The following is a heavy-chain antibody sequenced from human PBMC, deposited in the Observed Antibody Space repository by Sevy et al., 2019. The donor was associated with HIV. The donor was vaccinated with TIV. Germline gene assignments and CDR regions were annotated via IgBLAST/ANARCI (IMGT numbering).Heavy chain of an antibody. CDR1: GFSLTTSD. V-gene: IGHV3-30*02. D-gene: IGHD2-8*01. CDR3: ARGRKTTEEWLEELDYYYGLDV. J-gene: IGHJ6*02. CDR2: ARNDGSNK. Sequence: GGSLRLSCAASGFSLTTSDMHWVRQAPGKGLEWVAYARNDGSNKYYADSVRDRFTISRDRPKNTLYLQMNSLRDEDTAIYYCARGRKTTEEWLEELDYYYGLDVWGQGTTVTVSS.